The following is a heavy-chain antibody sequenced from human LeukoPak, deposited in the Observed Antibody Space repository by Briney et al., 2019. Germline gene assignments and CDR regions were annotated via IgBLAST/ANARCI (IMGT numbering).Heavy chain of an antibody. CDR1: GYTFTGYY. D-gene: IGHD3-10*01. CDR2: INPNSGGT. CDR3: VREVTMVRGVITFYHYNGMDV. J-gene: IGHJ6*02. V-gene: IGHV1-2*02. Sequence: GASVKVSCKASGYTFTGYYMHWVRQAPGQGLEWMGWINPNSGGTNYAQKFQGRVTMTRDTSISTAYMELSRLRSDDTAVYYCVREVTMVRGVITFYHYNGMDVWGQGTAVTVSS.